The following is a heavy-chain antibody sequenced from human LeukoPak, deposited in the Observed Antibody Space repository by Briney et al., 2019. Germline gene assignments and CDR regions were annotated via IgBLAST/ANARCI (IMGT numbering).Heavy chain of an antibody. CDR2: INWNGGST. Sequence: PGGSLRLSCAASGFTFDDYGMSWVRQAPGKGLEWVSGINWNGGSTGYADSVKGRFTISRDNAKNSLYLQMNSLRAEGTAMYYCARGGDFYDSSGYYDDAFDIWGRGTMVTVSS. D-gene: IGHD3-22*01. J-gene: IGHJ3*02. V-gene: IGHV3-20*04. CDR1: GFTFDDYG. CDR3: ARGGDFYDSSGYYDDAFDI.